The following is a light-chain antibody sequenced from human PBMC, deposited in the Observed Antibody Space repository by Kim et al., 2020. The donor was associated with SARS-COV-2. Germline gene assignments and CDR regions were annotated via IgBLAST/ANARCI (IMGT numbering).Light chain of an antibody. J-gene: IGKJ4*01. CDR3: QQYNKWFALS. CDR1: QSVSTN. V-gene: IGKV3-15*01. CDR2: DVS. Sequence: SPGERATLSYRASQSVSTNLAWYQQKPGQAPRLLIYDVSIRATGVPVRFSGSGSGTEFTLTISNLQSEDFAVYHCQQYNKWFALSFGGGTKVDIK.